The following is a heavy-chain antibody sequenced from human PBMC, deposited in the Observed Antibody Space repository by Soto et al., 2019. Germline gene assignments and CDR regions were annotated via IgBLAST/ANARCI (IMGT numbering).Heavy chain of an antibody. J-gene: IGHJ6*03. V-gene: IGHV1-8*01. CDR2: MNPNSGNT. D-gene: IGHD3-3*01. CDR1: GYTFTSYD. CDR3: ARAASTYYDFWSGYSAWGGHYYYHYMDV. Sequence: ASVKVSCKASGYTFTSYDINWVRQATGQGLEWMGWMNPNSGNTGYAQKFQGRVTMTRNTSISTAYMELSSLRSEDTAVYYCARAASTYYDFWSGYSAWGGHYYYHYMDVWGKGTTVTVSS.